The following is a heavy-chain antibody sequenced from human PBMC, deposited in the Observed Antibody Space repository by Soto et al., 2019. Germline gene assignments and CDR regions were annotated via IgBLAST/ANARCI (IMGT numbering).Heavy chain of an antibody. CDR3: ARADYDILTGYYNPSGNMDV. CDR1: GFTFSSYA. V-gene: IGHV3-64*01. J-gene: IGHJ6*03. Sequence: GGSLRLSCAASGFTFSSYAMHWVRQAPGKGLEYVSAISSNGGSTYYANSVKGRFTISRDNSKNTLNLQMGSLRAEDMAVYYCARADYDILTGYYNPSGNMDVWGKGTTVTVSS. D-gene: IGHD3-9*01. CDR2: ISSNGGST.